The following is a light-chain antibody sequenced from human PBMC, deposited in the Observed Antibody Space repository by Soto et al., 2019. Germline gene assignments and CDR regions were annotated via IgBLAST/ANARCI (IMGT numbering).Light chain of an antibody. J-gene: IGLJ1*01. CDR2: DVS. V-gene: IGLV2-14*01. Sequence: QSALTQPASVSGSPGQSITISCTGTSRDVGGYNYVSWYQQHPGKAPKLMIYDVSNRPSGVSNRFSGSKSGNTASLTISGLQAEDEADYYCSSYTSSSTLPSYVFGTGTKLTVL. CDR1: SRDVGGYNY. CDR3: SSYTSSSTLPSYV.